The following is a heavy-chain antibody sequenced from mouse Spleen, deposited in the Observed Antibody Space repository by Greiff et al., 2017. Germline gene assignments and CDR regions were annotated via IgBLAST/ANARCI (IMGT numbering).Heavy chain of an antibody. CDR1: GYTFTSYW. CDR2: IYPGNSDT. Sequence: EVQLQQSGTVLARPGASVKMSCKTSGYTFTSYWMHWVKQRPGQGLEWIGAIYPGNSDTSYNQKFKGKAKLTAVTSASTAYMELSSLTNEDSAVYYCTRDYYGSRWFAYWGQGTLVTVSA. V-gene: IGHV1-5*01. J-gene: IGHJ3*01. CDR3: TRDYYGSRWFAY. D-gene: IGHD1-1*01.